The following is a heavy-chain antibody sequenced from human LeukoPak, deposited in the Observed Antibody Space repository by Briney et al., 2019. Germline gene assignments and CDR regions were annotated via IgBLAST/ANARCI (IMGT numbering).Heavy chain of an antibody. V-gene: IGHV3-23*01. CDR2: ISGSGGST. CDR3: AKDHEDYGSGSYYQFDY. J-gene: IGHJ4*02. CDR1: GFTFSSYA. D-gene: IGHD3-10*01. Sequence: GGSLRLSCAASGFTFSSYAMSWVRQAPGKGLEWVSAISGSGGSTYYADSEKGRFTISRDNSKNTLYLQMNSLRAEDTAVYYCAKDHEDYGSGSYYQFDYWGQGTLVTVSS.